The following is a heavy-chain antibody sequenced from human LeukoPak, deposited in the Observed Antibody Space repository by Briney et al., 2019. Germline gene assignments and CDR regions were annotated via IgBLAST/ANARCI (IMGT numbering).Heavy chain of an antibody. CDR3: ARDRLPLLWIGIFDY. CDR2: INHSGST. J-gene: IGHJ4*02. V-gene: IGHV4-34*01. Sequence: PSETLSLTCAVYGGSFSGYYWSWIRQPPGKGLEWIGEINHSGSTNYNPSLKSRVTISVDTSKNQFSLKLSSVTAADTAVYYCARDRLPLLWIGIFDYWGQGTLVTVSS. CDR1: GGSFSGYY. D-gene: IGHD3-10*01.